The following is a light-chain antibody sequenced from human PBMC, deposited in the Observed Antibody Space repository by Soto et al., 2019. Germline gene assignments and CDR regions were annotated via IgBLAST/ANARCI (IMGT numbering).Light chain of an antibody. Sequence: QSVLTQPPSASGTPGQRVTISCSGSSSNIGSKYVYWYQQLPGTAPKLLIYSKNQRPSGVPDRFSGSKSGTSASLSISGLRSEDEADYYCAAWDDSLSGVVVGGGTKLTVL. V-gene: IGLV1-47*02. CDR1: SSNIGSKY. J-gene: IGLJ2*01. CDR2: SKN. CDR3: AAWDDSLSGVV.